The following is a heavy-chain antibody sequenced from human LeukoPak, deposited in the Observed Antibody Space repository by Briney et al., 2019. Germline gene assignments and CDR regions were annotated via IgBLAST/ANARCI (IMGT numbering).Heavy chain of an antibody. CDR3: ARVPVGSYFDY. V-gene: IGHV4-39*07. Sequence: PSETLSLTCSVSGDSIGSSAYYWGWIRQSPGKGLEWLGSIYHSGGTYDNPSLKSRVTISVDKSKNQFSLKLSSVTAADTAVYYCARVPVGSYFDYWGQGTLVTVSS. D-gene: IGHD1-26*01. CDR2: IYHSGGT. J-gene: IGHJ4*02. CDR1: GDSIGSSAYY.